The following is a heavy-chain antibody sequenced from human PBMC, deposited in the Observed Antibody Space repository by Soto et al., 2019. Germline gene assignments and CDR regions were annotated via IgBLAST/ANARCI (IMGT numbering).Heavy chain of an antibody. J-gene: IGHJ4*01. V-gene: IGHV3-15*01. CDR3: TADILTGYWDY. CDR2: IKSKADGEAT. CDR1: GFSFSSAW. D-gene: IGHD3-9*01. Sequence: GGSLRLSCAASGFSFSSAWMSWVRQGPGKGLEWVGHIKSKADGEATDYAVAVKGRFIISRDDSKNTLYLQMESLKMEDTAMYYCTADILTGYWDYWGHGTLVTVSS.